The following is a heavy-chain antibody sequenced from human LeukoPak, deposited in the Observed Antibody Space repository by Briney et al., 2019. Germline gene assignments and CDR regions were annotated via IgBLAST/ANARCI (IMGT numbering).Heavy chain of an antibody. V-gene: IGHV3-23*01. CDR1: GGPIDMTNY. D-gene: IGHD3-10*01. CDR2: ISGSGANT. Sequence: HPSETLSLTCGVSGGPIDMTNYWSWVRQAPGKGLEWVSGISGSGANTYYADSVKGRFTISRDNSKNTLYLQMNSLRAEDTAVYYCAKSSNPYASGSYYAFFDYWGQGTLVTVSS. CDR3: AKSSNPYASGSYYAFFDY. J-gene: IGHJ4*02.